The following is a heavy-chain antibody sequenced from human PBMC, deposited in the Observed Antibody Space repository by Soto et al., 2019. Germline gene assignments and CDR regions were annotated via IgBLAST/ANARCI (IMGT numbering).Heavy chain of an antibody. CDR3: ARPMYYDFWSGPGGDYYYGMDV. CDR2: ISSSSSTI. V-gene: IGHV3-48*02. Sequence: GGSLSLSCAASGFTFSSYSMNWVRQAPGKGLEWVSYISSSSSTIYYADSVKGRFTISRDNAKNSLYLQMNSLRDEDTAVYYCARPMYYDFWSGPGGDYYYGMDVWGQGTTVTVSS. D-gene: IGHD3-3*01. CDR1: GFTFSSYS. J-gene: IGHJ6*02.